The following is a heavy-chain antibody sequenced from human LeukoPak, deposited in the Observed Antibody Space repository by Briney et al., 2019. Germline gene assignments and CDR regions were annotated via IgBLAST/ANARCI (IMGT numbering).Heavy chain of an antibody. D-gene: IGHD6-13*01. CDR3: ARELAE. J-gene: IGHJ4*02. CDR2: ISNDGKNK. CDR1: GVIFSDFA. V-gene: IGHV3-30*04. Sequence: GGSLRLSCVVSGVIFSDFAMHWVRQAPGKGLEWLPTISNDGKNKYYAGSVRGRFTISRDNSRDTFYLQLTSLRPEDTAIYYCARELAEWGPGTLVTVSA.